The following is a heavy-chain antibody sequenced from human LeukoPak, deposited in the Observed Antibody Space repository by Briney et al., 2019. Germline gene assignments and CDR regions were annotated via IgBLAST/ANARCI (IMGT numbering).Heavy chain of an antibody. D-gene: IGHD5-18*01. J-gene: IGHJ4*02. CDR1: GGSISSYY. CDR2: IYYSGST. V-gene: IGHV4-59*01. Sequence: PSETLSLTCTVSGGSISSYYWSWIRQPPGKGLELIGYIYYSGSTNYNPSLKSRVTISVDTSKNQFSLKLSSVTAADTAVYYCARADTAMAEPFDYWGQGTLVTVSS. CDR3: ARADTAMAEPFDY.